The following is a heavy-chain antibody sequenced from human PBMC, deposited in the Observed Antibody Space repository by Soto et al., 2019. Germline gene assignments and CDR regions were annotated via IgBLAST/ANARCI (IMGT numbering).Heavy chain of an antibody. CDR2: INHSGST. J-gene: IGHJ6*03. CDR3: ARVNRGSGSYRNYYSYYMDV. V-gene: IGHV4-34*01. CDR1: GGSFSGYY. D-gene: IGHD3-10*01. Sequence: SETLSLTCAVYGGSFSGYYWSWIRQPPGKGLEWIGEINHSGSTNYNPSLKSRVTISVDTSKNQFSLKLSSVTAADTAVYYCARVNRGSGSYRNYYSYYMDVWGKGTTVTVSS.